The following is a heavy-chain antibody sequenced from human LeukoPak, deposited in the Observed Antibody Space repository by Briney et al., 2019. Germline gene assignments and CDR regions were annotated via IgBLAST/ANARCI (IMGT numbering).Heavy chain of an antibody. Sequence: GGSLRLSCAASGFTFSNYEMNWVRQAPGKGLEWVSYISGSGSTMYYADSVKGRFTISRDNAKNSLYLQMNSLRAEDTAVYYCARAHSVTNILFDYWGQGTLVTVSS. CDR2: ISGSGSTM. D-gene: IGHD4-17*01. V-gene: IGHV3-48*03. CDR3: ARAHSVTNILFDY. J-gene: IGHJ4*02. CDR1: GFTFSNYE.